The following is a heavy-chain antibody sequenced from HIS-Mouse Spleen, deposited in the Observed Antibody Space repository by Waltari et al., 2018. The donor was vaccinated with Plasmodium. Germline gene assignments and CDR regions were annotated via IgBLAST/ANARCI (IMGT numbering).Heavy chain of an antibody. CDR1: GFTFGRES. Sequence: EVQLVESGGGLVKPGGSLRLPCAASGFTFGRESMHWVAQAPGKGLEWVSSISSSSSYIYYADSVKGRFTISRDNAKNSLYLQMNSLRAEDTAVYYCAREDILTGYYNDYWYFDLWGRGTLVTVSS. V-gene: IGHV3-21*01. J-gene: IGHJ2*01. CDR3: AREDILTGYYNDYWYFDL. CDR2: ISSSSSYI. D-gene: IGHD3-9*01.